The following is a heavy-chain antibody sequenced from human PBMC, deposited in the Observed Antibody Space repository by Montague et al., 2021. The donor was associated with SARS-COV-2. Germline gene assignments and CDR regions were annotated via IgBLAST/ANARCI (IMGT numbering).Heavy chain of an antibody. CDR1: GGSISTGGNS. Sequence: TLSLTCTVSGGSISTGGNSWSWIRQPPGRGLELIGYIYVSGTTYYSPSFRSQVTIAVDRSKNQFSLRLESVTAADTALYYCARGLLLSFWGQGTLVTVSS. CDR3: ARGLLLSF. D-gene: IGHD2-21*01. V-gene: IGHV4-30-2*01. J-gene: IGHJ4*02. CDR2: IYVSGTT.